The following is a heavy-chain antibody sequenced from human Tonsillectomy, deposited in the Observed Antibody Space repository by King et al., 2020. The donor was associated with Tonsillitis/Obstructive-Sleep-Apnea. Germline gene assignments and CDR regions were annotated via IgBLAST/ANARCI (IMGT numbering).Heavy chain of an antibody. CDR1: GYTFTNYT. V-gene: IGHV7-4-1*02. CDR2: INTKTGNP. D-gene: IGHD3-10*01. Sequence: QLVQSGSELKKPGASVKVSCKASGYTFTNYTVNWVRQAPGQGLEWMGWINTKTGNPTYAQGFTGRFVFSLDTSVSTAYLQISSLKAEDTAVYYCARDGSGSYRYYYYMDVWGKGTTVTVSS. CDR3: ARDGSGSYRYYYYMDV. J-gene: IGHJ6*03.